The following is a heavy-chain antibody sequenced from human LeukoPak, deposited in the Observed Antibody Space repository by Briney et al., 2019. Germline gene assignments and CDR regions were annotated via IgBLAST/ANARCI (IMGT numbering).Heavy chain of an antibody. J-gene: IGHJ3*02. CDR3: ARTNKGIPYRDAFDI. CDR2: ISSSGST. V-gene: IGHV3-66*01. D-gene: IGHD6-13*01. CDR1: GFTFSDYY. Sequence: GGSLRLSCAASGFTFSDYYMSWIRQAPGKGLEWVSYISSSGSTYYADSVKGRFTISRDNSKNTLYLQVNSLRAEDTAVYYCARTNKGIPYRDAFDIWGQGTMVTVSS.